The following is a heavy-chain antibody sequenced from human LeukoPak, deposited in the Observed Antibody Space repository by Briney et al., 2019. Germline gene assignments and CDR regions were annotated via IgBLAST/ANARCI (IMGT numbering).Heavy chain of an antibody. CDR2: ISSSSSYI. D-gene: IGHD5-18*01. J-gene: IGHJ4*02. CDR1: GFTFSSYS. CDR3: ARAIHNYGYRFSY. V-gene: IGHV3-21*01. Sequence: PGGSLRLPCAASGFTFSSYSMNWVRQAPGKGLEWVSSISSSSSYIYYSDSVKGRFTISRDNAKNSLFLQMNSLRAEDTAIYYCARAIHNYGYRFSYWGQGTLVTVSS.